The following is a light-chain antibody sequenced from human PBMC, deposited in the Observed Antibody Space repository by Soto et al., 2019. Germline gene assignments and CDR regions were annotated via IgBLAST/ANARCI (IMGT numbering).Light chain of an antibody. CDR2: GAS. J-gene: IGKJ1*01. CDR1: QSVSTN. CDR3: QQYNNCPPWT. V-gene: IGKV3-15*01. Sequence: RVMTQSPATLSLSPGERATLSCRASQSVSTNVAWYQQKPGQAPRLLIYGASTRATDIPARFSGSGSGTDFTLTISTLQSDYVAVYYCQQYNNCPPWTFGQGNMV.